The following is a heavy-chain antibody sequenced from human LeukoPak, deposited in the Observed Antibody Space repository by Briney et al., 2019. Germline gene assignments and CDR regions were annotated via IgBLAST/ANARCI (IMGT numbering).Heavy chain of an antibody. J-gene: IGHJ4*02. CDR2: ISGSGGST. D-gene: IGHD2-2*01. CDR1: GITLSNYG. CDR3: AKDSKVDY. V-gene: IGHV3-23*01. Sequence: GGSLRLSCVVSGITLSNYGMSWVRQAPGKGLEWVSAISGSGGSTYYADSVKGRFTISRDNSKNTLYLQMNSLRAEDTAVYYCAKDSKVDYWGQGTLVTVSS.